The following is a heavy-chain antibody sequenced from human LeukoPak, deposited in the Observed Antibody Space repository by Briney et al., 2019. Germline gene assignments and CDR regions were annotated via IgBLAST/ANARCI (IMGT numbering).Heavy chain of an antibody. J-gene: IGHJ4*02. D-gene: IGHD4-17*01. CDR3: ARDHYGDYGGDYFDY. V-gene: IGHV4-59*12. CDR2: IYYSGST. CDR1: GGSISNKY. Sequence: SETLSLTCTVSGGSISNKYWSWIRQPPGKGLEWIGYIYYSGSTNYNPSLKSRVTILVDTSKNQFSLKLSSVTAADTAVYYCARDHYGDYGGDYFDYWGQGTLVTVSS.